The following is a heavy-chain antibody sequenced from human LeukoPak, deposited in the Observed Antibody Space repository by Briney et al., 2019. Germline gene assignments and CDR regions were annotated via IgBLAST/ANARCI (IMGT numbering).Heavy chain of an antibody. D-gene: IGHD4-23*01. CDR2: ISGSGGST. Sequence: PGGSLRLSCAASGFTVSSNYMSWVRQAPGKGLEWVSAISGSGGSTYYADSVKGRFTISRDNSKNTLYLQMNSLRAEDTAVYYCAKGMTTVVPPFRYYYYGMDVWGQGTTVTVSS. CDR3: AKGMTTVVPPFRYYYYGMDV. J-gene: IGHJ6*02. V-gene: IGHV3-23*01. CDR1: GFTVSSNY.